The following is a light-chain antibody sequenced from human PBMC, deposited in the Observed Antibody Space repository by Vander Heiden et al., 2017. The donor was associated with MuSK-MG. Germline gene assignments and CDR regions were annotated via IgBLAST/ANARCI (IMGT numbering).Light chain of an antibody. CDR2: EDT. J-gene: IGLJ2*01. V-gene: IGLV3-1*01. CDR1: KLEEKF. Sequence: SYELSQPPPLFVSPGQTAIITRPGGKLEEKFASWYPQKPGQPPVLVIHEDTKRPSGFPGRFSGSTSGSTATLTIGGTQSIDEADYYCPAWDISTGVVFGGGTKLTVL. CDR3: PAWDISTGVV.